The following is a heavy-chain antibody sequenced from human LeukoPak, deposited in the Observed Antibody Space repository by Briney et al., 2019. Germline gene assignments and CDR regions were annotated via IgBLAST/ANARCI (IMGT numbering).Heavy chain of an antibody. CDR3: VKDGSGSYYTYYFDY. CDR2: ISSNGGST. J-gene: IGHJ4*02. V-gene: IGHV3-64D*06. Sequence: GFLRLSFSASGFTFSRYAMHWVRQAPGKGLEYGSAISSNGGSTYYADSVKGRLTISRDNSKNTLYLQMSSLRDEDTAVYYCVKDGSGSYYTYYFDYWGQGTLVTVSS. CDR1: GFTFSRYA. D-gene: IGHD3-10*01.